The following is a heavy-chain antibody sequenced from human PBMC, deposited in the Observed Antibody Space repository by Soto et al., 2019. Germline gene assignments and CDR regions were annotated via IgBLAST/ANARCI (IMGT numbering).Heavy chain of an antibody. V-gene: IGHV4-4*07. CDR1: GGSISGYY. CDR2: LYTMGST. CDR3: ARVRDYGLGTNRHYYGMDV. D-gene: IGHD3-10*01. Sequence: PSETLSLTCTVSGGSISGYYWSWIRQPAGKGLEWIGRLYTMGSTNYNPSLQSRVTMSVDTSKNEFSLKVSSVTAADTAVYFCARVRDYGLGTNRHYYGMDVWGQGTTVTV. J-gene: IGHJ6*02.